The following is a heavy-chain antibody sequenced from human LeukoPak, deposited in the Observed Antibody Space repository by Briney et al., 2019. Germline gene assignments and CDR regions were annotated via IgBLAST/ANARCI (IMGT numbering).Heavy chain of an antibody. CDR2: ITAYNGNT. V-gene: IGHV1-18*01. CDR1: GYTFTNYG. D-gene: IGHD2-15*01. J-gene: IGHJ4*02. Sequence: PSVKVFCKASGYTFTNYGITWVRQAPGQGLEWMGWITAYNGNTDYAENLQGRVTMTTDTSTSTAYMELRSLRSDDTAVYYCARGVVAAKFDSWGQGTLVTVSS. CDR3: ARGVVAAKFDS.